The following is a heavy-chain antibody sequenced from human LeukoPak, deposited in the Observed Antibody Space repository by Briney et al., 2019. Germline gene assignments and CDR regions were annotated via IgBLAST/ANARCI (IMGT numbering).Heavy chain of an antibody. V-gene: IGHV1-8*01. D-gene: IGHD2-15*01. CDR3: ARETSLGYCSGGSCYSYWFDP. Sequence: ASVTVSCKASGYTFTSYDINWVRQATGQGLEWMGWMNPNSGNTGYAQKFQGRVTMTRNTSISTAYMELSSLRSEDTAVYYCARETSLGYCSGGSCYSYWFDPWGQGTLVTVSS. CDR1: GYTFTSYD. CDR2: MNPNSGNT. J-gene: IGHJ5*02.